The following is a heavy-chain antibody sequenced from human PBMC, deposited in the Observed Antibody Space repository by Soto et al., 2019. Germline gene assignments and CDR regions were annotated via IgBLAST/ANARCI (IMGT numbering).Heavy chain of an antibody. Sequence: QVQLVQSGAEVKKPGASVKVSCKASGYTFTSYDINWVRQATGQGLEWTGWMNPNSGNTGYAQKFQGRVTMTRNTSISPAYMELSSLRSEDTAVYYCARGGSSWYREVHWFDPWGQGTLVTVSS. CDR3: ARGGSSWYREVHWFDP. V-gene: IGHV1-8*01. CDR1: GYTFTSYD. CDR2: MNPNSGNT. D-gene: IGHD6-13*01. J-gene: IGHJ5*02.